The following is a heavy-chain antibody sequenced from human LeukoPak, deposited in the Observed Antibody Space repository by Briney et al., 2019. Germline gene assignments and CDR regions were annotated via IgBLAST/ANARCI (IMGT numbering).Heavy chain of an antibody. CDR3: VKDLMRDRWFGES. V-gene: IGHV3-30*02. CDR1: GFTFSYYG. CDR2: IRYDGNDK. J-gene: IGHJ5*02. Sequence: GGSLRLSCAASGFTFSYYGFHWVRQAPGKGLEWMAFIRYDGNDKFYAESVKGRFTISRDTSRNTLYLLMNSLRPEDTAIYYCVKDLMRDRWFGESWGQGTLVTVSS. D-gene: IGHD3-10*01.